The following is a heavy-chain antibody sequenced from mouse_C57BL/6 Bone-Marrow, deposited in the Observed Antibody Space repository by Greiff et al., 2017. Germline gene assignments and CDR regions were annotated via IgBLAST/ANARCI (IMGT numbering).Heavy chain of an antibody. CDR3: ARRAYYYGSSYPFAY. CDR2: INPYNGGT. V-gene: IGHV1-19*01. J-gene: IGHJ3*01. D-gene: IGHD1-1*01. Sequence: EVKLQQSGPVLVKPGASVKMSCKASGYTFTDYYMNWVKQSHGKSLEWIGVINPYNGGTSYNQKFKGKATLTVDKSSSTAYMELNSLTSEDSAVYYCARRAYYYGSSYPFAYWGQGTRVTVSA. CDR1: GYTFTDYY.